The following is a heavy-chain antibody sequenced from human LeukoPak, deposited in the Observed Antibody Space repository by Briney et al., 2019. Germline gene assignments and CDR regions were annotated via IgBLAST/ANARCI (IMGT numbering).Heavy chain of an antibody. CDR2: ISSSSSYI. J-gene: IGHJ6*03. Sequence: GGSLRLSCAASGFTFRSYSMNWVRQAPGKGLEWVSSISSSSSYIYNADSVKGRFTIYRDKAKNSLYLQMNSLRAEDTAVYYCARDQRGYCSSTSCYLIPSGGYYYYMDVWGKGTTVTVSS. CDR3: ARDQRGYCSSTSCYLIPSGGYYYYMDV. D-gene: IGHD2-2*01. V-gene: IGHV3-21*01. CDR1: GFTFRSYS.